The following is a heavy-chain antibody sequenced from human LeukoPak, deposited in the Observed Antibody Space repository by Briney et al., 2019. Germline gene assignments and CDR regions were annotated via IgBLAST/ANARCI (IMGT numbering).Heavy chain of an antibody. V-gene: IGHV3-7*01. CDR1: GFTFSSYW. Sequence: GGSLRLSCAASGFTFSSYWMSWVRQAPGKGLEWVANIKQDGSEKYYVDSAKGRFTISRDNAKNSLYLQMNSLRAEDTAVYYCARDVYSSGWYQFFDYWGQGTLVTVSS. CDR3: ARDVYSSGWYQFFDY. CDR2: IKQDGSEK. J-gene: IGHJ4*02. D-gene: IGHD6-19*01.